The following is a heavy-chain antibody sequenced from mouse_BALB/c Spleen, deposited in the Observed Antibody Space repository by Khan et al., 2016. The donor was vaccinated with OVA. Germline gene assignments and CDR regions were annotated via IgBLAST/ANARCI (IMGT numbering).Heavy chain of an antibody. CDR2: IWGGGST. V-gene: IGHV2-6-5*01. CDR1: GFSLSDYG. Sequence: QVQLKESGPGLVAPSQNLSITCTVSGFSLSDYGVSWIRQPPGKGLEWLGVIWGGGSTYYNSALKSRLSISKDNSKSHVFLKRSSLQSDDTAMFYCAKGVWSYYYTLDYWGQGTSVTVSS. CDR3: AKGVWSYYYTLDY. J-gene: IGHJ4*01.